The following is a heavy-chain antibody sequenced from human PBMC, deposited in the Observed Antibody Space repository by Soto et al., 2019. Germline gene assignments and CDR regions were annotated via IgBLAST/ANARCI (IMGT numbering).Heavy chain of an antibody. CDR2: IYYSGST. Sequence: SETLSLTCTVSGCSISSYYWSWIRQPPGKGLEWIGYIYYSGSTNYNPSLKSRVTISVDTSKNQFSLKLSSVTAADTAVYYCARHAAPTIAAVGFDYWGQGTLVTVSS. D-gene: IGHD6-13*01. CDR3: ARHAAPTIAAVGFDY. CDR1: GCSISSYY. J-gene: IGHJ4*02. V-gene: IGHV4-59*08.